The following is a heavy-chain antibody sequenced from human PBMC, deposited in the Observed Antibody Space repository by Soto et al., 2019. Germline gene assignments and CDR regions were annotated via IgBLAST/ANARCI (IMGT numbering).Heavy chain of an antibody. V-gene: IGHV4-34*01. CDR1: GGSFSGYY. D-gene: IGHD3-10*01. Sequence: SETLSLTCAVYGGSFSGYYWSWIRQPPGKGLEWIGEINHSGSTNYNPSLKSRVTISVDTSKNQFSLTLTSVTAADTAVYYCARDKITDLFDYWGQGTLVTVSS. CDR2: INHSGST. J-gene: IGHJ4*02. CDR3: ARDKITDLFDY.